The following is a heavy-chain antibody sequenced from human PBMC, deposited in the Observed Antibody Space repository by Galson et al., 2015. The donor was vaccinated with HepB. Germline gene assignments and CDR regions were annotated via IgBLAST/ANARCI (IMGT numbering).Heavy chain of an antibody. Sequence: SLRLSCAASGFTFSSYAMHWVRQAPGKGLEWVAVISYDGSNKYYADSVKGRFTISRDNSKNTLYLQMNSLRAEDTAVYYCASLAAAGPFDYWGQGTLVTVSS. J-gene: IGHJ4*02. CDR1: GFTFSSYA. D-gene: IGHD6-13*01. CDR3: ASLAAAGPFDY. V-gene: IGHV3-30*04. CDR2: ISYDGSNK.